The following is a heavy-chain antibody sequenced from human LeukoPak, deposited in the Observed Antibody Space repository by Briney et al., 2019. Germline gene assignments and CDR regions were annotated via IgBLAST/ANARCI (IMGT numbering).Heavy chain of an antibody. V-gene: IGHV3-23*01. J-gene: IGHJ4*02. CDR2: VNGNGGST. Sequence: GGSLRLSCAASGFTFSNYWMNWVRQAPGKGLEWVSGVNGNGGSTSYADSVKGRFTIFRDNSKNTVYLQMNSLRVEDTAVYYCAKSLYGGCDYWGQGTVVTVSS. CDR3: AKSLYGGCDY. D-gene: IGHD3-16*02. CDR1: GFTFSNYW.